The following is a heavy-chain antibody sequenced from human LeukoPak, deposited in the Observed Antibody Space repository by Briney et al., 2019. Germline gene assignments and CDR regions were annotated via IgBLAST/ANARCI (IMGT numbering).Heavy chain of an antibody. J-gene: IGHJ3*02. Sequence: SETLSLTCTVSGGSISSYYWSWIRQPPGKGLEWIGYIYYSGSTNYNPSLKSRVTISVDTSKNQFSLKLSSETAADTAVYYCARHTRDTMVRGVIPDAFDIWGQGTMVTVSS. CDR2: IYYSGST. CDR1: GGSISSYY. CDR3: ARHTRDTMVRGVIPDAFDI. D-gene: IGHD3-10*01. V-gene: IGHV4-59*08.